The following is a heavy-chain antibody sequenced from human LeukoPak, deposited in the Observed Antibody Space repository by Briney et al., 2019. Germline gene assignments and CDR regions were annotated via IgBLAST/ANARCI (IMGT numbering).Heavy chain of an antibody. Sequence: SVKVSCKASGGTFSSYAISWVRQAPGQGLEWMGGIIPIFGTANYAQKLQRRVTITTDESTSTAYMELSSLRSEDTAVYYCARDGLVGDAYFDYWGQGTLVTVSS. D-gene: IGHD1-26*01. CDR3: ARDGLVGDAYFDY. CDR2: IIPIFGTA. V-gene: IGHV1-69*05. J-gene: IGHJ4*02. CDR1: GGTFSSYA.